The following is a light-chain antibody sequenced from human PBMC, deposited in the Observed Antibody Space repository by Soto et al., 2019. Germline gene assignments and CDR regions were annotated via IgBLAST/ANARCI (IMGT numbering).Light chain of an antibody. V-gene: IGLV2-14*01. Sequence: QSALTQPRSVSGSPGQSVTISCTGTSSDVGGYNYVSWYQQHPGKAPKLIVYGVTHRPSGVSSRFSASKSAYTASLTISALQAEDEADYYCSSFTTTYFDVFGPGTKLTVL. CDR2: GVT. CDR1: SSDVGGYNY. J-gene: IGLJ1*01. CDR3: SSFTTTYFDV.